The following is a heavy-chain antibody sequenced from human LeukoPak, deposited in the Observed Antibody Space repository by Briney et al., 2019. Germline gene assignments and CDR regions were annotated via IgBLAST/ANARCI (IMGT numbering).Heavy chain of an antibody. CDR1: GGSISSYY. Sequence: SETLSLTCTVSGGSISSYYWSWIRQPPGKGLEWIGYIYYSGSTNYNPSLKSRVTISVDTSKNQFSLKLSSVTAADTAVYYCARDRVPIVVVVAAHPPIGYWGQGTLVTVSS. D-gene: IGHD2-15*01. V-gene: IGHV4-59*01. J-gene: IGHJ4*02. CDR3: ARDRVPIVVVVAAHPPIGY. CDR2: IYYSGST.